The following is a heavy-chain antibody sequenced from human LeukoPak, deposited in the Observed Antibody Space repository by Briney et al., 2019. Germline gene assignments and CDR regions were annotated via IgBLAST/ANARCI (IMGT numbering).Heavy chain of an antibody. CDR2: INHSGST. CDR1: GGSFSGYY. J-gene: IGHJ4*02. Sequence: SETLSLTCAVYGGSFSGYYWSWIRQPPGKGLEWIGEINHSGSTNYNPSLKSRVTISVDTSKNQFSLKLSSLTAADTAVYYCARISVEDDYVWGSYRFENYFDYWGQGTLVTVSS. V-gene: IGHV4-34*01. D-gene: IGHD3-16*02. CDR3: ARISVEDDYVWGSYRFENYFDY.